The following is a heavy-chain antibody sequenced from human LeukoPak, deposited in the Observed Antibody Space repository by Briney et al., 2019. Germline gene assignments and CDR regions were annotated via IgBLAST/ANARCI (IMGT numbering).Heavy chain of an antibody. CDR2: INWNGGSA. CDR1: GFTFDDYG. D-gene: IGHD2-15*01. J-gene: IGHJ4*02. Sequence: GGSLRLSCAASGFTFDDYGMSWVRQAPGKGLEWVSGINWNGGSAGYADSVKGRFTISRDNAKNSLYLQMNSLRAEDTALYCCARSVAASRDYWGQGTLVTVSS. CDR3: ARSVAASRDY. V-gene: IGHV3-20*04.